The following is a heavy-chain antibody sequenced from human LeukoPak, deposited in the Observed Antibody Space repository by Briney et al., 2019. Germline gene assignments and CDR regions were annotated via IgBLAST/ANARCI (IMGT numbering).Heavy chain of an antibody. Sequence: GGSLRLSCAASGFTFSSYSMNWVRQAPGKGLEWVSSISSSSSYIYYADSVKGRFTISRDKAKNSLYLQMNSLGAEDTAVYYCARGRRDIVVVPAAAAFDIWGQGTMVTVSS. J-gene: IGHJ3*02. CDR2: ISSSSSYI. V-gene: IGHV3-21*01. CDR3: ARGRRDIVVVPAAAAFDI. CDR1: GFTFSSYS. D-gene: IGHD2-2*01.